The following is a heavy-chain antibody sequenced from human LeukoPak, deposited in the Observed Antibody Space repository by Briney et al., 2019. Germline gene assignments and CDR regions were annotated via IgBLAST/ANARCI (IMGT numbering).Heavy chain of an antibody. CDR1: GGSVSSGSYY. V-gene: IGHV4-61*01. J-gene: IGHJ4*02. D-gene: IGHD3-22*01. CDR3: ASKGADSSGYGIFGY. CDR2: IYYSGST. Sequence: SETLSLTCTVSGGSVSSGSYYWSWIRQPPGKGLEWIGYIYYSGSTNYNPSLKSRVTISVDTSKNQFSLKLSSVTAADTAVYYCASKGADSSGYGIFGYWGQGTLVTVSS.